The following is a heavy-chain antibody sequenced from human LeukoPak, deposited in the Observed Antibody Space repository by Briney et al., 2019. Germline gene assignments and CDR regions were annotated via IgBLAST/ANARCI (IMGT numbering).Heavy chain of an antibody. CDR1: GGSISSSSYH. J-gene: IGHJ3*02. CDR2: IYYSGST. V-gene: IGHV4-31*03. Sequence: SETLSLTCTVSGGSISSSSYHWSWIRQHPGKGLEWIGYIYYSGSTYYNPSLKSRVTISVDTSKNQFSLKLSPVTAADTAVYYCARASYDAFDIWGQGTMVTVSS. CDR3: ARASYDAFDI.